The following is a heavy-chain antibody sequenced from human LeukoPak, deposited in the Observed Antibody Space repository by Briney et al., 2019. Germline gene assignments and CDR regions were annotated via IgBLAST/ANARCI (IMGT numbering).Heavy chain of an antibody. J-gene: IGHJ4*02. CDR3: AKDPTMIVVVIPDY. CDR2: IKQGGSEI. D-gene: IGHD3-22*01. CDR1: GFTFNYYW. V-gene: IGHV3-7*01. Sequence: GGSLRLSCAASGFTFNYYWMNWVRQAPGKGLEWVANIKQGGSEIYYADSVKGRFTISRDNAKNSLYLQMNSLRAEDTAVYYCAKDPTMIVVVIPDYWGQGTLVTVSS.